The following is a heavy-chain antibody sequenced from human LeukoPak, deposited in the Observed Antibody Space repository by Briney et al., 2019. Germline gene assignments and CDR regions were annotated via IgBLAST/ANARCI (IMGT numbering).Heavy chain of an antibody. J-gene: IGHJ4*02. CDR2: ISWDGGST. CDR3: ARHLSGVTGYTYGRGIDY. V-gene: IGHV3-43D*03. Sequence: GGSLRLSCAASGFTFDDYAMHWVRQAPGKGLEWVSLISWDGGSTYYADSVKGRFTISRDNSKNSLYLQMISLRAEDTAVYYCARHLSGVTGYTYGRGIDYWGQGTLVTVSS. CDR1: GFTFDDYA. D-gene: IGHD5-18*01.